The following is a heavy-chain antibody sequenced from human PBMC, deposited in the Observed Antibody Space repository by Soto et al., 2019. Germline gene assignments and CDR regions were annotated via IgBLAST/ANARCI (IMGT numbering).Heavy chain of an antibody. CDR3: ARGHGVSVPGTRNWFDP. J-gene: IGHJ5*02. D-gene: IGHD3-3*01. V-gene: IGHV4-61*01. CDR1: GGSLDSGSYY. CDR2: IYYSGNT. Sequence: SETLCLTCTVSGGSLDSGSYYWSWIRQPPGKALEWIGYIYYSGNTNYNPSLKSRVTISVDTSKNQFSLKLSSVTAADTAVYYCARGHGVSVPGTRNWFDPWGQGTLVTVSS.